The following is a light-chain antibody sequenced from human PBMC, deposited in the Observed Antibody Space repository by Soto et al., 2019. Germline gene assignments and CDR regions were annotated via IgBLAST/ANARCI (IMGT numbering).Light chain of an antibody. V-gene: IGKV3-11*01. CDR3: QQRQYWPPIT. CDR2: DAS. CDR1: LSVSSY. Sequence: VVTQFPPTLSLSPGARYTLSCMTSLSVSSYLAWYQQKPGQAPRLLIYDASNRATGIPARFTGSGSGTDFNLTISTLEPEDFAVYYCQQRQYWPPITVGPGTRLEIK. J-gene: IGKJ5*01.